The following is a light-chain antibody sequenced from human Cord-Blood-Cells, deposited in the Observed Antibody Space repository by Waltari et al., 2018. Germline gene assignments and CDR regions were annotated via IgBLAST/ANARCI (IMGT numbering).Light chain of an antibody. V-gene: IGKV3-15*01. Sequence: EIVMTPSPATLSVSHGERATLSCRASPSVSSNLAWYQQKPGQAPRLLIYGASTRATGIPARFSGSGSGTGFTLTISSRQSEDVAVYCCQQYNNWPITFGQVTRLEIK. CDR3: QQYNNWPIT. CDR1: PSVSSN. J-gene: IGKJ5*01. CDR2: GAS.